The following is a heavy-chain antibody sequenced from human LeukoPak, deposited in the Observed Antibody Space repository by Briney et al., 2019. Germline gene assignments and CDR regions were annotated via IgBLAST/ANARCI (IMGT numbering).Heavy chain of an antibody. V-gene: IGHV1-58*02. CDR3: AKVWGVRGVIILYYYYGMDV. Sequence: SVKVSCKASGFTFTSSAMQWVRQARGQRPEWIGWIVVGSGNTNYAQKFQERVTITRDMSTSTAYMELSSMRSEDTAVYYCAKVWGVRGVIILYYYYGMDVWGQGTTVTVSS. CDR1: GFTFTSSA. CDR2: IVVGSGNT. J-gene: IGHJ6*02. D-gene: IGHD3-10*01.